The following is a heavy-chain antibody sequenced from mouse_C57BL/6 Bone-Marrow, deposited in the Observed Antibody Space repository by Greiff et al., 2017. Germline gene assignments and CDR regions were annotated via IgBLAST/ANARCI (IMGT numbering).Heavy chain of an antibody. V-gene: IGHV1-72*01. CDR1: GYTFTSYW. CDR3: AHGNDFYWYFAV. J-gene: IGHJ1*03. D-gene: IGHD2-2*01. CDR2: IDPNSGGT. Sequence: QVQLKQPGAELVKPGASVKLSCKASGYTFTSYWMHWVKQRPGRGLEWIGRIDPNSGGTKYNEKFKSKATLTVDKPSSTAYMQLSSLTSTDSAVYYCAHGNDFYWYFAVWGTGTTVTVSS.